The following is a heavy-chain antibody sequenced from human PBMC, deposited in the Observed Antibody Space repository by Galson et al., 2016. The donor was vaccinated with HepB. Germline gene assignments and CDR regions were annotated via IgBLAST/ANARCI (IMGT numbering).Heavy chain of an antibody. Sequence: SLRLSCAASGFTFSTSAMHWVRQAPGKGLEWVAIVSFDGNNKDYADSVKGRFTISRDNSKNTLYLQMNSLRVEDTAVYYCARNGDNYVGFFDYWGQGTLVTVSS. CDR1: GFTFSTSA. CDR2: VSFDGNNK. D-gene: IGHD5-18*01. V-gene: IGHV3-30*04. CDR3: ARNGDNYVGFFDY. J-gene: IGHJ4*02.